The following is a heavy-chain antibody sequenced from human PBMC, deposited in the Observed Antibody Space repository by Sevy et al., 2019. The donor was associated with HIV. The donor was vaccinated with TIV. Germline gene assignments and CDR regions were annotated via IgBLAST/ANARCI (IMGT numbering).Heavy chain of an antibody. D-gene: IGHD3-22*01. CDR3: ATSRSGYFDSSGYYIY. CDR1: GYSFTSHW. J-gene: IGHJ4*02. V-gene: IGHV5-51*01. CDR2: IYPDDSAS. Sequence: GESLKISCKGSGYSFTSHWISWVRHMPGKGLEWMGIIYPDDSASRYSPSFQGQVTFSADKSISTAYLQWSSLKASDTAMYYCATSRSGYFDSSGYYIYWGQGTLVTVSS.